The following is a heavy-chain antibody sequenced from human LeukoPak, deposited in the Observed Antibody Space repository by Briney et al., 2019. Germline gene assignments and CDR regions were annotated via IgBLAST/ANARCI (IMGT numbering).Heavy chain of an antibody. CDR1: GGSISGYY. CDR3: ARDRRDYYDSGVDY. D-gene: IGHD3-22*01. CDR2: IHYSGST. Sequence: PSETLSLTCTVSGGSISGYYWSWIRQPPGKGLEYIGYIHYSGSTTYNPSLKSRVTISVDTSKNQFSLKMNSVTAADTAVYYCARDRRDYYDSGVDYWGQGTLVTVSS. V-gene: IGHV4-59*12. J-gene: IGHJ4*02.